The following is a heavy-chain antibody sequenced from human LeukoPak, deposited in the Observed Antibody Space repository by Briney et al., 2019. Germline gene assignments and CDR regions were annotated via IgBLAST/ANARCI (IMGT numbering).Heavy chain of an antibody. D-gene: IGHD2-15*01. CDR2: ISAYNGNT. Sequence: ASVKVSCKASGYTFTSYGISWVRQAPGQGLEWMGWISAYNGNTNYAQKLQGRVTMTTDTSTSTAYMELSRLRSDDTAVYYCAREGSGHGAFDIWGQGTMVTVSS. CDR3: AREGSGHGAFDI. CDR1: GYTFTSYG. V-gene: IGHV1-18*01. J-gene: IGHJ3*02.